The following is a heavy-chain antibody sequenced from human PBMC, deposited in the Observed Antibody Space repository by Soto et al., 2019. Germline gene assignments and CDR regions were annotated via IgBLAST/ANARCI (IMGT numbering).Heavy chain of an antibody. J-gene: IGHJ6*02. CDR3: ARDYYYDSSGYGSYGMDV. Sequence: GGSLRLSCAASGFTFSSYGMHWVRQAPGKGLEWVAVIWYDGGNKYYADSVKGRFTICRDNSKNTLYLQMNSLRAEDTAVYYCARDYYYDSSGYGSYGMDVWGQGTTVTVSS. D-gene: IGHD3-22*01. CDR1: GFTFSSYG. V-gene: IGHV3-33*01. CDR2: IWYDGGNK.